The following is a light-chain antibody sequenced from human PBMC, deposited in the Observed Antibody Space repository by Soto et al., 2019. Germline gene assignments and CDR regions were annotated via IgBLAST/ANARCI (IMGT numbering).Light chain of an antibody. CDR2: GAS. V-gene: IGKV3-11*01. J-gene: IGKJ5*01. Sequence: EIVMKKSPATLSVTTGERATLSCRASQSVRSNLAWYQQKPGQAPRLLIYGASTRATGIPATFSGSGSGTDFSLTISSLEPEDFAVYYCQQRSNWPPITFGQGTRLEIK. CDR1: QSVRSN. CDR3: QQRSNWPPIT.